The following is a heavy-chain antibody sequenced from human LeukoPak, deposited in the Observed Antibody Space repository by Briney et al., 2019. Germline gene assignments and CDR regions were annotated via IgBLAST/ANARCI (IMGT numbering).Heavy chain of an antibody. V-gene: IGHV1-2*02. J-gene: IGHJ4*02. Sequence: ASVKVSCKASGSTFTGYYIHWVRQAPGQGPEWMGWNSPSSAATYAQQFQGRVSMTRDTSITTAYMELNNLMSDDTAVYYCVRGAGSETYRRFDLWGQGTLVTVSS. D-gene: IGHD3-16*01. CDR2: NSPSSAAT. CDR3: VRGAGSETYRRFDL. CDR1: GSTFTGYY.